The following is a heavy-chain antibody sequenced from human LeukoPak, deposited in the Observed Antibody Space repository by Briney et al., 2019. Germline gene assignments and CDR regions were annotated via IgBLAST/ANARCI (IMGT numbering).Heavy chain of an antibody. J-gene: IGHJ4*02. CDR1: GFTFSSYE. D-gene: IGHD3-10*01. V-gene: IGHV3-48*03. CDR3: AREQLLWFGELLGAFDY. Sequence: PGGSLRLSCAASGFTFSSYEMHCVRQSPGKALEWVSYISNKGRTIYYADSVKGRFTISRDNAMNSLYVKMNSLRAEETAVYYCAREQLLWFGELLGAFDYWGQGTLVTVSS. CDR2: ISNKGRTI.